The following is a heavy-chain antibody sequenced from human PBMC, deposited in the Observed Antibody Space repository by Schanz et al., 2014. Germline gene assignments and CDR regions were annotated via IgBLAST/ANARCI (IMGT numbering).Heavy chain of an antibody. V-gene: IGHV4-31*03. J-gene: IGHJ6*02. CDR1: GGSISSGGYY. D-gene: IGHD2-8*02. Sequence: QVQLQESGPGLVKPSQTLSLTCTVSGGSISSGGYYWSWIRQHPGKGLEWIGYIYYSGSSDYNPSLKSRVTISVDTSKNQFSLKVRSVTAADTAVYYCARDSLRGATGGYGMDVWGQGTTVTVSS. CDR3: ARDSLRGATGGYGMDV. CDR2: IYYSGSS.